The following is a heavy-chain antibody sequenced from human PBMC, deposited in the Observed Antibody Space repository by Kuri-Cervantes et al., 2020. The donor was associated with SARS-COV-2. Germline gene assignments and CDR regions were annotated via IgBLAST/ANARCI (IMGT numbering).Heavy chain of an antibody. V-gene: IGHV1-69*06. Sequence: SAVNVSCKASVGTFSSYAISWVRQAPGQGLEGMGGIIPIFGTTNYAQKLQGRVTITADKSTSIAYMELSSLRSEDTAVYYCARLSGLSTVSTLRPYWGQGTLVTVSS. CDR1: VGTFSSYA. J-gene: IGHJ4*02. CDR3: ARLSGLSTVSTLRPY. D-gene: IGHD2-2*01. CDR2: IIPIFGTT.